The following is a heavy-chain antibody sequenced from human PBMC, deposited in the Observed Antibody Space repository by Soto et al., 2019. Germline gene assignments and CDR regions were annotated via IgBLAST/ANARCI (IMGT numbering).Heavy chain of an antibody. CDR3: AREGTVATYKGAFDP. CDR2: IIPIFGIA. CDR1: GGTFSSDA. V-gene: IGHV1-69*17. Sequence: QVRLVQTGAEVKKPGSSVKVSCKASGGTFSSDAVNWVRQAPGQGLEWMGGIIPIFGIANYALKFQGRVTFTADKSTSTAYMELSSLRSEDTAVYYCAREGTVATYKGAFDPWGQGTLVTVSS. D-gene: IGHD6-13*01. J-gene: IGHJ5*02.